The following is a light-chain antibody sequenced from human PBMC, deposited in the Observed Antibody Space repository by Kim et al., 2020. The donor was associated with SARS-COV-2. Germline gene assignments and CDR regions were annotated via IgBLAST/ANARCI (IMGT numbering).Light chain of an antibody. CDR3: QQRSSPLT. J-gene: IGKJ4*01. Sequence: SLPPGESAPLSCRASQSISSYLAWYQQKPGQAPRLLIYDASNRATGIPARFIGSGSGTDFTLTISSLEPEDFAVYYCQQRSSPLTFGGGTKVEIK. CDR2: DAS. CDR1: QSISSY. V-gene: IGKV3-11*01.